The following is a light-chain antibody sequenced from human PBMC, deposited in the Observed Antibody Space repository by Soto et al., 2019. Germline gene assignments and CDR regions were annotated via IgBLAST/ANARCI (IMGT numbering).Light chain of an antibody. CDR2: GAS. CDR1: QSISSN. V-gene: IGKV3-15*01. J-gene: IGKJ2*01. CDR3: QQYNIWPPYT. Sequence: EIVMTQSPATLSVSPGERATLSCRASQSISSNLAWYQQKPGQAPRLLIYGASTRASGIPARFSGSGSGTEFTLTISGLQSEDFALYYCQQYNIWPPYTFGQGTTLEIK.